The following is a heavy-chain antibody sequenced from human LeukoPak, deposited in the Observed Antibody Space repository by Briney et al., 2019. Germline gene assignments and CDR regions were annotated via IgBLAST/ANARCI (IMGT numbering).Heavy chain of an antibody. CDR3: ARDRLLRGLHTSFDS. CDR2: ISFDGTNK. CDR1: GVSFSDDT. D-gene: IGHD3-10*01. J-gene: IGHJ4*02. V-gene: IGHV3-30*04. Sequence: PGGSLRLSCAASGVSFSDDTMHWVRQAPGKGLELVALISFDGTNKYYSDPLKGRFTSSRDNSNNTLYLQMNSLRTEDTAIYSSARDRLLRGLHTSFDSWGEGTLVTVSS.